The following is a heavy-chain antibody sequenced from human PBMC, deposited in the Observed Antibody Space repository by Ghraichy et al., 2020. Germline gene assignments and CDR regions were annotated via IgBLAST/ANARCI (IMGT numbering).Heavy chain of an antibody. Sequence: GGSLRLSCAASGFNFNNYAMNWVRQAPGKGLEWVSYISSTSAIYYADSVRGRFTISRDDATTSVYLQMTGLRAEDTAVYYCGGSGTSLFLPRVDYWGQGTLVTVSS. D-gene: IGHD2-2*01. CDR1: GFNFNNYA. CDR2: ISSTSAI. J-gene: IGHJ4*02. V-gene: IGHV3-69-1*01. CDR3: GGSGTSLFLPRVDY.